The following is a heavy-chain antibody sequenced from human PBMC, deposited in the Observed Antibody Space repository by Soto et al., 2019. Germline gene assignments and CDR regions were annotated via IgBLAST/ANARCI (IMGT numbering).Heavy chain of an antibody. Sequence: FQGRVTITRDTSASTAYMELSSLRSEDTAVYYCARAQNLGRATPWGQGTLVTVSS. CDR3: ARAQNLGRATP. J-gene: IGHJ4*02. V-gene: IGHV1-3*01. D-gene: IGHD5-12*01.